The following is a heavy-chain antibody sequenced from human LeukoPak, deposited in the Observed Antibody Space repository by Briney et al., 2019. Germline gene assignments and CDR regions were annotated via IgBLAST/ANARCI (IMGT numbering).Heavy chain of an antibody. V-gene: IGHV1-69*13. CDR2: IIPIFGTA. CDR1: GGTFISYA. J-gene: IGHJ4*02. CDR3: ARFDDYGDYGTY. Sequence: GASVKVSCKASGGTFISYAISWVRQAPGQGLEWMGGIIPIFGTANYAQKFQGRVTITADESTSTAYMELSSLRSEDTAVYYCARFDDYGDYGTYWGQGTLVTVSS. D-gene: IGHD4-17*01.